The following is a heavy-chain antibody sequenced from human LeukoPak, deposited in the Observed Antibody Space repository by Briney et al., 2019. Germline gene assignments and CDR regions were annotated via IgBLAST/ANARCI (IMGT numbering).Heavy chain of an antibody. CDR2: ISYDGSNK. V-gene: IGHV3-30*17. CDR1: GFTFSSYA. CDR3: ARDQGGRMGFDY. J-gene: IGHJ4*02. D-gene: IGHD5-24*01. Sequence: GGTLTLSCAASGFTFSSYAVHWVRQAPGKGVEWVAVISYDGSNKYYADSVKGRFTISRDNSKNTLYLHMNSLRAADTAVYYCARDQGGRMGFDYWGQGTLVTVSS.